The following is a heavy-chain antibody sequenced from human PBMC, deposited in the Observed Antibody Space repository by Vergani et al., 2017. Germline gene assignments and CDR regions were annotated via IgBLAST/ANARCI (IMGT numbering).Heavy chain of an antibody. V-gene: IGHV4-61*10. CDR3: ARLYSSSSVVGVYYYYYMDV. CDR2: IYYSGST. J-gene: IGHJ6*03. Sequence: QVQLQESGPGLVKPSETLSLTCTVSGGSVSSGSYYWSWIRQPAGKGLEWIGYIYYSGSTNYNPSLKSRVTISVDTSKNQFSLNLSSVTAADTAVYYCARLYSSSSVVGVYYYYYMDVWGKGTTVTVSS. CDR1: GGSVSSGSYY. D-gene: IGHD6-6*01.